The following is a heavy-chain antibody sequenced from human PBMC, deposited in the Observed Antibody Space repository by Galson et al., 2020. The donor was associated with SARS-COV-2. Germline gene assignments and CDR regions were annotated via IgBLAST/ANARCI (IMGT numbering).Heavy chain of an antibody. Sequence: SETLSLTCAVYGGSFSGYYWTWIRQPPGKGLEWIGEINHSGSSNYNPSLKSRVTMSVDTSKNQFSLKLRSVTAADTGVYYFAKRNGLVWFGQLLLSNDNYGMDVWGQGTTVTVSS. CDR2: INHSGSS. D-gene: IGHD3-10*01. J-gene: IGHJ6*02. V-gene: IGHV4-34*01. CDR3: AKRNGLVWFGQLLLSNDNYGMDV. CDR1: GGSFSGYY.